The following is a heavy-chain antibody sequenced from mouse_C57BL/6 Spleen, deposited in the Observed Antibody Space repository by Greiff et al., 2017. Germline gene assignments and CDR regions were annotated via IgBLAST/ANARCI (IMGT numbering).Heavy chain of an antibody. Sequence: EVKLVESGGGLVKPGGSLKLSCAASGFTFSDYGMHWVRQAPEKGLEWVAYISSGSSTIYYADTVKGRFTISRDNAKNTLFLQMTSLRSEDTAMYYCAREWSNYDAMDYWGQGTSVTVSS. CDR3: AREWSNYDAMDY. CDR2: ISSGSSTI. CDR1: GFTFSDYG. V-gene: IGHV5-17*01. J-gene: IGHJ4*01. D-gene: IGHD2-5*01.